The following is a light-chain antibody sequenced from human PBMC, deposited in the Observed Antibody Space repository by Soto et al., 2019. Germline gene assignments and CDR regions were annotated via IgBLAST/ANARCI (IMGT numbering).Light chain of an antibody. J-gene: IGKJ1*01. CDR1: QSVSSN. Sequence: EIVMTHSPATLSFSPGETATLSCRASQSVSSNLAWYQQKPGQAPRLLIYGASPRATGIPARFSGSGSGTEFTLTISSLQSEDFAVYYCQQYNNWPWTFGQGTKV. CDR2: GAS. V-gene: IGKV3-15*01. CDR3: QQYNNWPWT.